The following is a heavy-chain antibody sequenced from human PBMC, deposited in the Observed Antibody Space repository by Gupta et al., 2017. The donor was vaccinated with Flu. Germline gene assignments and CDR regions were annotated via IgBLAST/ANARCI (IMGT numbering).Heavy chain of an antibody. J-gene: IGHJ4*02. D-gene: IGHD6-19*01. CDR2: IYTSGST. V-gene: IGHV4-61*02. CDR3: ATGGGSGWYFDY. CDR1: GGSISSGRYY. Sequence: QVQLQESGPGLVKPSQTLSLTCTVSGGSISSGRYYWSWLRQPAGKGLEWIGRIYTSGSTNYNPSLKSRVTISVDTSKNQFSLKLSSVTAADTAVYYCATGGGSGWYFDYWGQGTLVTVSS.